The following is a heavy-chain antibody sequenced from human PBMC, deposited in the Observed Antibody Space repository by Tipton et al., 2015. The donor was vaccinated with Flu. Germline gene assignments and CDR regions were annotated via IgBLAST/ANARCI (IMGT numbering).Heavy chain of an antibody. CDR2: IYYSGST. V-gene: IGHV4-59*08. D-gene: IGHD6-13*01. Sequence: TLSLTCTVSGGSISSYYWSWIRQHPGKGLEWIGYIYYSGSTNYNPSLKSRVTISVDTSKNQFSLKLSSVTAADTAVYYCARQGAAGTMGYWGQGTLVTVSS. CDR3: ARQGAAGTMGY. CDR1: GGSISSYY. J-gene: IGHJ4*02.